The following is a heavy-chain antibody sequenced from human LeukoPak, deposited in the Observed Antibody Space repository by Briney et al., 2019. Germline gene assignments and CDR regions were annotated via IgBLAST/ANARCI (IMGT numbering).Heavy chain of an antibody. Sequence: GGSLRLSCAASGFTFSSYAMSWVRQAPGKGLEWVSAISGSGGSTYYADSVKGRFTISRDNSKNTLYLQMNSLRAEDTAVYYCARDQPNYYDSSGYLGGAFDIWGQGTMVTVSS. D-gene: IGHD3-22*01. V-gene: IGHV3-23*01. CDR3: ARDQPNYYDSSGYLGGAFDI. CDR2: ISGSGGST. J-gene: IGHJ3*02. CDR1: GFTFSSYA.